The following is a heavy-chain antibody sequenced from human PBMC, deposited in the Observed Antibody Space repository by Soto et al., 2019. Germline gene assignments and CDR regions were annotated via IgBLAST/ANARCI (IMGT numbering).Heavy chain of an antibody. V-gene: IGHV5-51*01. CDR2: IYPGDSDT. CDR1: GYSFTSYW. CDR3: ASLNTIVGATPYYYYGMDV. D-gene: IGHD1-26*01. J-gene: IGHJ6*02. Sequence: GESLKISCKGSGYSFTSYWIAWVRQMPGKGREWMGIIYPGDSDTRYSPSFQGQVTISADKSISTAYLQWSSLKASDTAMYYCASLNTIVGATPYYYYGMDVWGQGTTVTVS.